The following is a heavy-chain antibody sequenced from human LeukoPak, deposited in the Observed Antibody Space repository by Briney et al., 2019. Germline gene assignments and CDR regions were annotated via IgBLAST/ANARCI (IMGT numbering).Heavy chain of an antibody. V-gene: IGHV3-48*04. CDR1: GFTFSSYS. Sequence: GGSLRLSCAASGFTFSSYSMNWVRQAPGKGLEWVSYISSSGSTIYYADSVKGRFTISRDNAKNSLYLQMNSLRAEDTAVYYCARGLGSSWYNYWGQGTLVTVSS. J-gene: IGHJ4*02. D-gene: IGHD6-13*01. CDR2: ISSSGSTI. CDR3: ARGLGSSWYNY.